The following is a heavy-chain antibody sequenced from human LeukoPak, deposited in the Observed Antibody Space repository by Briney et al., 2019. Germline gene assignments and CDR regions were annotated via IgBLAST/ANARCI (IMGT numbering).Heavy chain of an antibody. D-gene: IGHD4-17*01. V-gene: IGHV4-34*01. Sequence: SETLSLTCAVSGGSFSGYYWSWIRQPPGKGLEWIGEINDSGSTNYNPSPKSRVTISLDTSKNQFSLKLSAVTAADTAVYYCARADYGDYGPPEYWGQGTLVTVSS. CDR3: ARADYGDYGPPEY. CDR2: INDSGST. CDR1: GGSFSGYY. J-gene: IGHJ4*02.